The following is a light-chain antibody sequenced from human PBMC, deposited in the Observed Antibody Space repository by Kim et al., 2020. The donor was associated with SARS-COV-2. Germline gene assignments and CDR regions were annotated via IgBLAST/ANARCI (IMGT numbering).Light chain of an antibody. CDR2: WAS. CDR3: HQHYTSPFT. CDR1: QSLLYTPNNKNQ. Sequence: TATLNCKSSQSLLYTPNNKNQLAWYKQNPGQPPRMLIYWASTRKPGVPDRFSGSGSGTDFTLPIRSLQAEDVAVYYCHQHYTSPFTFGQGTRLEI. V-gene: IGKV4-1*01. J-gene: IGKJ2*01.